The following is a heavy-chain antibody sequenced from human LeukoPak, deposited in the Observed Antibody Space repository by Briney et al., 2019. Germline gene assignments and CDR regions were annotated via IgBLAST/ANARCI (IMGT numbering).Heavy chain of an antibody. V-gene: IGHV3-48*04. CDR2: ISSSSSTI. CDR3: VRTPSGSYSYMDV. D-gene: IGHD1-26*01. CDR1: GFTFSSYS. Sequence: GGSLRLSCAASGFTFSSYSMNWVRQAPGKGLEWVSYISSSSSTIYYADSVKGRFTIPRDNAKNSLYLQMNSLRAEDTAVYYCVRTPSGSYSYMDVWGKGTTVTVSS. J-gene: IGHJ6*03.